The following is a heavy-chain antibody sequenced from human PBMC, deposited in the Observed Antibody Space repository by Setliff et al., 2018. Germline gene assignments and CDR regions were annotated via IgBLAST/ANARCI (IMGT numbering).Heavy chain of an antibody. Sequence: KTSETLSLTCTVSGGSISSHYWSWIRQPPGKGLEWIGSIYYSGSTNYNPSLKSRVTISVDTSKNQFSLKLSSVTAADTAVYYCARVVLRVYNWFDPWGQGTLVTVSS. D-gene: IGHD2-2*01. V-gene: IGHV4-59*11. J-gene: IGHJ5*02. CDR1: GGSISSHY. CDR3: ARVVLRVYNWFDP. CDR2: IYYSGST.